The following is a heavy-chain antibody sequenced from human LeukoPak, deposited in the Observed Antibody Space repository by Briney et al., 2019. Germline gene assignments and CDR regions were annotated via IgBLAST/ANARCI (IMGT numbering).Heavy chain of an antibody. Sequence: SETLSLTCPLAGGSISSSSYYSGWIRQPPGKGLESIGSIYYSGSTYYNPSLKSRVTISVDTSKNQFSLKLSSVTASDTAVYYFARWIELWAENWFDTCGQGTLVTVSS. CDR2: IYYSGST. CDR3: ARWIELWAENWFDT. V-gene: IGHV4-39*07. J-gene: IGHJ5*02. D-gene: IGHD5-18*01. CDR1: GGSISSSSYY.